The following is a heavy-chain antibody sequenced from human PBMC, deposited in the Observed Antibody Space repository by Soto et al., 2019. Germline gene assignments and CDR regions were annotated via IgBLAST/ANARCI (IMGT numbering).Heavy chain of an antibody. CDR1: GYTFTGYY. Sequence: ASVKVSCKASGYTFTGYYMHWVRQAPGQGLEWMGWINPNSGGTNYAQKFQGRVTMTRDTSISTAYMELSRLRSDDTAVYYCARGIWGYDFWGGYRADYYYGMDVWGQGTTVTVSS. J-gene: IGHJ6*02. V-gene: IGHV1-2*02. CDR2: INPNSGGT. CDR3: ARGIWGYDFWGGYRADYYYGMDV. D-gene: IGHD3-3*01.